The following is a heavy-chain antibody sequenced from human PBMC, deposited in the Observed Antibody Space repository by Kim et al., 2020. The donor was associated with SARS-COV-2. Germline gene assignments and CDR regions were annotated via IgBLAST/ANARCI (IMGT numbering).Heavy chain of an antibody. Sequence: GGSLRLSCAASGFTFSSYGMHWVRQAPGKGPEWVAVISYDGSNKYYSDSVKGRFTISRDNSKNTLYLQMNSLRAEDTAVYYCAKEEVNYYDSSGPYYFDYWGQGTLVTVSS. CDR2: ISYDGSNK. D-gene: IGHD3-22*01. J-gene: IGHJ4*02. CDR1: GFTFSSYG. CDR3: AKEEVNYYDSSGPYYFDY. V-gene: IGHV3-30*18.